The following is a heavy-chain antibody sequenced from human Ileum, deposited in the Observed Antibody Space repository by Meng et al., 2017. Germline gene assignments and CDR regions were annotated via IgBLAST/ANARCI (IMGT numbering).Heavy chain of an antibody. V-gene: IGHV3-11*04. Sequence: QGRLGGSGGALVKVGGSLRLSWSASGFTFSDYYMTWIRQPPGQGLEWLASVSPTSGSLYFADSVKGRFSISRDNAKNSVSLQMTRLRVEDTAVYYCARDHGSLNWFDPWGQGTLVTVSS. D-gene: IGHD6-25*01. CDR1: GFTFSDYY. J-gene: IGHJ5*02. CDR2: VSPTSGSL. CDR3: ARDHGSLNWFDP.